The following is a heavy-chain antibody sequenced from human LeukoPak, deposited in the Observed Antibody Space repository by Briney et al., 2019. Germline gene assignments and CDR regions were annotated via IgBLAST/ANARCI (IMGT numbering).Heavy chain of an antibody. D-gene: IGHD4-17*01. Sequence: GGSLRLSCAASGFTFNNYIMNWVRQAPGKGLEWVSSISSSSDYIYYADSVKGRFTISRDNAKNSLYLQMNSLRAEDMAVYYCAKEIYGDSTGGRFQHWGQGTLVTVSS. V-gene: IGHV3-21*01. CDR1: GFTFNNYI. CDR3: AKEIYGDSTGGRFQH. CDR2: ISSSSDYI. J-gene: IGHJ1*01.